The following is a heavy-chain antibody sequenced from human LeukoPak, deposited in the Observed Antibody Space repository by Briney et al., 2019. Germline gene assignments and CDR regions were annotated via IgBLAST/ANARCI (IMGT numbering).Heavy chain of an antibody. Sequence: PSETLSLTCTVSGVSISIPTYYWGWIRQPPGKGLEWIGNIYYTGSPFYTPSLKSRVTISVDTSKNQFSLQLSSVTAADTAVYYCARDQGMVRGVIRGEDYYYYMDVWGKGTTVTVSS. CDR2: IYYTGSP. CDR1: GVSISIPTYY. J-gene: IGHJ6*03. D-gene: IGHD3-10*01. V-gene: IGHV4-39*02. CDR3: ARDQGMVRGVIRGEDYYYYMDV.